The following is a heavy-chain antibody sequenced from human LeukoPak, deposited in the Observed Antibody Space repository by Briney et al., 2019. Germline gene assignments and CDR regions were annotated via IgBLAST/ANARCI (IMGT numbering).Heavy chain of an antibody. Sequence: PSQTLSLTCTVSGGPITSGSYFWTWVRQPAGKRLEWIGRIYTSGSTHYSPSFKSRVTMSLDTSKNQFSLKLSSVTAADTAVYYCARLVVVVVAATGVGGWFDPWGQGTLVTVSS. CDR2: IYTSGST. V-gene: IGHV4-61*02. CDR3: ARLVVVVVAATGVGGWFDP. D-gene: IGHD2-15*01. J-gene: IGHJ5*02. CDR1: GGPITSGSYF.